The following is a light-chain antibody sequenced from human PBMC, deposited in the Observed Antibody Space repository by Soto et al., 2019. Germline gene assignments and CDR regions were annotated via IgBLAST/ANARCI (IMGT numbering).Light chain of an antibody. J-gene: IGKJ5*01. CDR3: QQHGSSPIT. V-gene: IGKV3-20*01. Sequence: IVLAQSRGTMSWCPGGRATLSCRASQSVSSSYLAWYQQKPGQAPRLLIYGASSRATGIPDRFSGSGSGTDFTLSTSRLEPEDDAVYYCQQHGSSPITFGQGTRLEIK. CDR1: QSVSSSY. CDR2: GAS.